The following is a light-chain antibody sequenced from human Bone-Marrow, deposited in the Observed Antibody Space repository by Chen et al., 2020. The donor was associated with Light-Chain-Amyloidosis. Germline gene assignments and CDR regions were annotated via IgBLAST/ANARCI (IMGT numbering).Light chain of an antibody. CDR1: NIGDKS. CDR3: QVWDPTTYHVI. J-gene: IGLJ2*01. V-gene: IGLV3-21*02. CDR2: VDS. Sequence: SYVLTHPSSVSVAPGQTAGIPCGGNNIGDKSVHWLLTKPGRSPLRVGCVDSDRPSGIPDRISGSKSGNTATLTISRVEAGDEADYFCQVWDPTTYHVIVGGGTRLTVL.